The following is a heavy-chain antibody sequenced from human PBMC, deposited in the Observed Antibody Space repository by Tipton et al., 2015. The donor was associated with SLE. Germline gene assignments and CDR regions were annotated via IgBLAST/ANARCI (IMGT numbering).Heavy chain of an antibody. V-gene: IGHV3-13*01. J-gene: IGHJ3*01. CDR3: ARGGSDAFDF. Sequence: SLRLSCAASGFTFSSYDMHCVRQATGKGLELVSAICTAGDTYYPGSVKGRFTISRENAKHSLYLQMTNLRAGDTAVYYCARGGSDAFDFWGQWTRVTVSS. CDR1: GFTFSSYD. CDR2: ICTAGDT. D-gene: IGHD3-16*01.